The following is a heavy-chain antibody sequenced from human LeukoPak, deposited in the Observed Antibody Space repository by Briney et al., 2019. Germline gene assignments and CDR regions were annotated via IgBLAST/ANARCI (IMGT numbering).Heavy chain of an antibody. V-gene: IGHV3-11*01. CDR2: ISSSGTTI. J-gene: IGHJ4*02. D-gene: IGHD3-10*01. CDR3: ARSYYGSGSYLDY. CDR1: GFTFSDYY. Sequence: GGSLRLSCAASGFTFSDYYMSWIRQAPGKGLEWLSYISSSGTTIYYADSVKGRFTISRDNAKNSLYLQMNSLRAEDTAVYYCARSYYGSGSYLDYWGQGTLVTVSS.